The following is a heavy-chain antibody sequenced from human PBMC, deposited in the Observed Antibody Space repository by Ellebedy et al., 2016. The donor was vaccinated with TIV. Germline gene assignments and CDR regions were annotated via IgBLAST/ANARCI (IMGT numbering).Heavy chain of an antibody. V-gene: IGHV4-34*01. CDR2: INHSGST. Sequence: MPSETLSLTCAVYGGSFSGYYWSWIRQPPGKGLEWIGEINHSGSTNYNPSLKSRVTISVDTFKNQISLKLSSVTAADTAVYYCARVHGRALIGYYKRDYGMDVWGQGTTVTVSS. CDR3: ARVHGRALIGYYKRDYGMDV. D-gene: IGHD3-9*01. CDR1: GGSFSGYY. J-gene: IGHJ6*02.